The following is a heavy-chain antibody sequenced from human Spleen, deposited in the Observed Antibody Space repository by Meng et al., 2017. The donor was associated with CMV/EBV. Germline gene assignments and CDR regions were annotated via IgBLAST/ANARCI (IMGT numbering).Heavy chain of an antibody. CDR2: INPNSGGT. CDR3: ARDGGYSCGYFEEDYYYYGMDV. CDR1: GYTFTGYY. Sequence: ASVKVSCKASGYTFTGYYMHWVRQAPGQGLEWMGWINPNSGGTNYAQKFQGRVTMTRDTSISTAYMELSRLRSDDTAVYYCARDGGYSCGYFEEDYYYYGMDVWGQGTTVTVSS. D-gene: IGHD5-18*01. J-gene: IGHJ6*02. V-gene: IGHV1-2*02.